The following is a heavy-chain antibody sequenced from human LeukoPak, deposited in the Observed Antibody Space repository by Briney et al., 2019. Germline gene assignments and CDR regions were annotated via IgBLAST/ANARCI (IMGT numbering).Heavy chain of an antibody. CDR3: ARDGSYYAY. V-gene: IGHV4-59*01. CDR2: IYSSGTT. D-gene: IGHD1-26*01. Sequence: SETLSLTCTVSGGSITNYYWTWIRQPPGKGLAWIGYIYSSGTTNYNPSLKSRVTMSVDTSKNQFSLKLSSVTAADTAMYYCARDGSYYAYWGQGILVTVSS. J-gene: IGHJ4*02. CDR1: GGSITNYY.